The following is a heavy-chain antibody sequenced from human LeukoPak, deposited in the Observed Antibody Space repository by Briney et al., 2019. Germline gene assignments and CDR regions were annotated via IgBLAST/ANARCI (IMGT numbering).Heavy chain of an antibody. CDR3: AHSHLYNWNQSPFDY. Sequence: SGPTLVKPTQTLTLTCTFSGFSLSNSGVGVGWIRQPPGKALEWLALIYWDDDKRYSPSLKSRLTITKDTSKNQVVLTMTNMNPVDTATYYCAHSHLYNWNQSPFDYWGQGTLVTVSS. V-gene: IGHV2-5*02. CDR2: IYWDDDK. J-gene: IGHJ4*02. CDR1: GFSLSNSGVG. D-gene: IGHD1-1*01.